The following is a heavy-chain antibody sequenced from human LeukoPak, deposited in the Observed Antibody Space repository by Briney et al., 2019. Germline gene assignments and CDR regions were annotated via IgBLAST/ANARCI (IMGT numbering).Heavy chain of an antibody. J-gene: IGHJ4*02. V-gene: IGHV1-2*02. D-gene: IGHD5-18*01. CDR3: ASLPRPGYSPTRYYFDY. CDR1: GYTFTGYY. CDR2: INPNSGGT. Sequence: ASVKVSCKASGYTFTGYYMHLVRQAPGQGLEWMGWINPNSGGTNYAQKFQGRVTMTRDTSISTAYMELSRLRSDDTAVYYCASLPRPGYSPTRYYFDYWGQGTLVTVSS.